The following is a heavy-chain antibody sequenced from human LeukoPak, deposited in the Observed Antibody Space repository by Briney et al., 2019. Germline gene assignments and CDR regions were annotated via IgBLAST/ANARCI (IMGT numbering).Heavy chain of an antibody. V-gene: IGHV4-59*01. Sequence: TSETLSLTCTVSGGSISSYYWSWIRQPPGKGLEWIGYIYYSGRTNYNPSLKSRVTISVDTSKNWFSLRLTSVTAADTAVYYCARGLHFNYYDSSGYPIMRPDDAFDIWGQGTMVTVSS. J-gene: IGHJ3*02. CDR2: IYYSGRT. D-gene: IGHD3-22*01. CDR1: GGSISSYY. CDR3: ARGLHFNYYDSSGYPIMRPDDAFDI.